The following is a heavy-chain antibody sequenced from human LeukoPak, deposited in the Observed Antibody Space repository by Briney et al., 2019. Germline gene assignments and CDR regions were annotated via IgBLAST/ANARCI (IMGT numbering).Heavy chain of an antibody. Sequence: GSLRLSCAASGFTFSAYSMNWVRQAPGKGLEWVSYISSSSSTIYYADSVKGRFTISRDNAKNSLYLQMNSLRAEDTAMYYCARDTRGESDYWGHGTLVTVSS. CDR3: ARDTRGESDY. D-gene: IGHD2-2*01. J-gene: IGHJ4*01. CDR1: GFTFSAYS. CDR2: ISSSSSTI. V-gene: IGHV3-48*04.